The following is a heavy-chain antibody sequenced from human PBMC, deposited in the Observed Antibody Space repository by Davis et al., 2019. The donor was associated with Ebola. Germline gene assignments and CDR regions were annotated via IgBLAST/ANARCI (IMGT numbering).Heavy chain of an antibody. CDR2: IFNSGTA. D-gene: IGHD1-26*01. J-gene: IGHJ4*02. CDR3: ARDHMGSLDN. Sequence: MPSETLSLTCTVSGGSISGYQWAWIRQPPGKGLDYVGHIFNSGTASYNSALKSRVTLSLDKSSNQFTLKLNSVTAADTAIYFCARDHMGSLDNWGQGTLVTVSS. V-gene: IGHV4-59*01. CDR1: GGSISGYQ.